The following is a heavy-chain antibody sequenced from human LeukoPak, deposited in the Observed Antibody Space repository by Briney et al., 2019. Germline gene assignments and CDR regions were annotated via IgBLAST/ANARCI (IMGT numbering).Heavy chain of an antibody. D-gene: IGHD5-18*01. V-gene: IGHV3-7*01. CDR2: IKQDGSEK. CDR3: VREGIQLWLDY. J-gene: IGHJ4*02. Sequence: GGSLRLSCAASGFTFSSYWMSWVRQAPGKGLEWVANIKQDGSEKYYVDSVKGRFTISRDNAKNSLYLQMNSLRAEDTAVYYCVREGIQLWLDYWGQGTLVTVSS. CDR1: GFTFSSYW.